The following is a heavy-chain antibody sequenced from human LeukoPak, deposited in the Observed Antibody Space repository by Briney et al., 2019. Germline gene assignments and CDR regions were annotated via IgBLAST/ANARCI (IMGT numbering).Heavy chain of an antibody. CDR3: ARVGYCSRGVCYNYDY. D-gene: IGHD2-8*01. CDR2: INPNTGGT. J-gene: IGHJ4*02. V-gene: IGHV1-2*02. Sequence: ASVRVSCKASGYSFTGNYMHWVRQAPGQGFEWMGWINPNTGGTNYAQKFKGRVLMTRDTSISAAYLELSSLKSDDTAVYYCARVGYCSRGVCYNYDYWGQGTQVTVSS. CDR1: GYSFTGNY.